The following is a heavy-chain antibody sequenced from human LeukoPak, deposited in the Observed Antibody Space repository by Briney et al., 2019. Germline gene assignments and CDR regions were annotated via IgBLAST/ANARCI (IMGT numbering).Heavy chain of an antibody. V-gene: IGHV5-10-1*01. D-gene: IGHD1-26*01. CDR1: GYSFTSYW. J-gene: IGHJ4*02. Sequence: GESLKISCKGSGYSFTSYWISWVRQMPGKGLEWMGRIDPSDSYTNYSPSFQGHVTISADKSISTAYLQWSSLKASDTAMHYCARLLRSTVDFDYWGQGTLVTVSS. CDR2: IDPSDSYT. CDR3: ARLLRSTVDFDY.